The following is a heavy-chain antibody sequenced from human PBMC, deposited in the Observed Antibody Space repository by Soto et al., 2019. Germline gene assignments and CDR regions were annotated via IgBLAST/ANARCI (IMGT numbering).Heavy chain of an antibody. Sequence: SVKVSCKASGGTFSSYAISWVRQAPGQGLEWMGGIIPIFGTANYAQKFQGRVTITADESTSTAYMELSSLRSEDTAVYYCASGPGYYDSSGYPHDAFDIWGQGTMVTVSS. J-gene: IGHJ3*02. CDR2: IIPIFGTA. CDR3: ASGPGYYDSSGYPHDAFDI. CDR1: GGTFSSYA. V-gene: IGHV1-69*13. D-gene: IGHD3-22*01.